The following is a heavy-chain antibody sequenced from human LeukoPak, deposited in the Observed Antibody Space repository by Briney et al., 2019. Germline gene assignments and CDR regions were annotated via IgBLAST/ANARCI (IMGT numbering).Heavy chain of an antibody. V-gene: IGHV3-21*01. CDR3: ARDQQYYDILTGFYYYYGMDV. J-gene: IGHJ6*02. CDR2: ISSSSSYI. CDR1: GFTFSSYS. D-gene: IGHD3-9*01. Sequence: GGSLRLSCAASGFTFSSYSMNWVRQAPGKGLEWVSSISSSSSYIYYADSVKGRFTISRDNAKNSLYLQMNSLRAEDTAVYYCARDQQYYDILTGFYYYYGMDVWGQGTTVTVSS.